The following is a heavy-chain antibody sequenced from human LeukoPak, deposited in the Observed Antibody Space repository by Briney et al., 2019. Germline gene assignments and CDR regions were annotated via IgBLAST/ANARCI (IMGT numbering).Heavy chain of an antibody. J-gene: IGHJ4*02. V-gene: IGHV1-46*01. CDR1: GYTFTSYY. Sequence: ASVKVSCKASGYTFTSYYMHWVRQAPGQGLEWTGIINPSGGSTSYAQKFQGRVTMTRDTSTSTVYMELSSLRSEDTAVYYCARGLNYYDSSGYLFDYWGQGTLVTVSS. D-gene: IGHD3-22*01. CDR3: ARGLNYYDSSGYLFDY. CDR2: INPSGGST.